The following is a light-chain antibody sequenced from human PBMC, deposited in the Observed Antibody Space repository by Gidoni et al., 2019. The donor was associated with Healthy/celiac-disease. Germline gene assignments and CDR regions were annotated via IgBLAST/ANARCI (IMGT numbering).Light chain of an antibody. Sequence: IVLTQSPATLSLSPGERATLSCRASQSVSSYLAWYQQKPGQAPRLLLYYASNRATGIPARFSGSGSGTDFTLIISSLEPEDFAVYYCQQRSNWPPLTFGGGTKVEIK. J-gene: IGKJ4*01. V-gene: IGKV3-11*01. CDR2: YAS. CDR3: QQRSNWPPLT. CDR1: QSVSSY.